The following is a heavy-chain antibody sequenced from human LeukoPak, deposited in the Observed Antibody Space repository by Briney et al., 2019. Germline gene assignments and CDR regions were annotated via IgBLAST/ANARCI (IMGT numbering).Heavy chain of an antibody. CDR2: IKADGSVK. V-gene: IGHV3-7*01. D-gene: IGHD2-21*01. CDR3: VRDSDYQRNSGGLYAHYDALDI. Sequence: GGSLRLSCAASEFTFSTFLMSWVRQAPGKGLEWVANIKADGSVKHYVDSVEGRFSISRDNARSSLYPQMNSLRAEDTAVYYCVRDSDYQRNSGGLYAHYDALDIWGHGTMVTVSS. J-gene: IGHJ3*02. CDR1: EFTFSTFL.